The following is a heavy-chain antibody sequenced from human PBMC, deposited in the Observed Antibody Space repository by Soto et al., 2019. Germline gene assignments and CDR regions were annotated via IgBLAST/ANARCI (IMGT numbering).Heavy chain of an antibody. D-gene: IGHD6-19*01. CDR2: IYYIGST. J-gene: IGHJ4*02. V-gene: IGHV4-59*01. CDR3: ARGREALAVLFDS. Sequence: SETLSLTCTVSGGSLTNYYWAWIRQPPGKGLEWIGYIYYIGSTRYNPSLKSRVTISVDTSKNQISLKLTSVTAADTAVYYCARGREALAVLFDSWGRGTLVTVSS. CDR1: GGSLTNYY.